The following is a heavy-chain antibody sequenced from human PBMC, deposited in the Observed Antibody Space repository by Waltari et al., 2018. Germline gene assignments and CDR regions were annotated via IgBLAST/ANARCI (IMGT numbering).Heavy chain of an antibody. CDR2: IYHSGGT. Sequence: QVQLQESGPGLVKPSETLSLTCAVSGYSISSGYYWGWIRQPPGKGLEWIGSIYHSGGTYYNPSRKRRVTISVDTSKNQFSLKLSSVTAADTAVYYCARHVASGSYYSDYWGQGTLVTVSS. J-gene: IGHJ4*02. CDR3: ARHVASGSYYSDY. CDR1: GYSISSGYY. D-gene: IGHD1-26*01. V-gene: IGHV4-38-2*01.